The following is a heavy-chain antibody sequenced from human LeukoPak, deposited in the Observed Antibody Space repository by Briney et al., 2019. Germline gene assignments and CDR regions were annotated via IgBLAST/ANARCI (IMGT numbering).Heavy chain of an antibody. CDR3: ARLGLEVGGPNWFDP. CDR2: ISSSSSYI. Sequence: GGSLRLSCAASGLTFSSYSMNWVRQAPGKGLEWVSSISSSSSYIYYADSVKGRFTISRGNAKNSLYLQMNSLRVEDTAVYYCARLGLEVGGPNWFDPWGQGTLVTVSS. V-gene: IGHV3-21*01. J-gene: IGHJ5*02. D-gene: IGHD1-1*01. CDR1: GLTFSSYS.